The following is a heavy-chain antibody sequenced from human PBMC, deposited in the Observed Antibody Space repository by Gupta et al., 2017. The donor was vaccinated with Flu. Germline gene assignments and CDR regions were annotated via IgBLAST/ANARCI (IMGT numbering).Heavy chain of an antibody. CDR1: GFTFSNYA. D-gene: IGHD5-18*01. J-gene: IGHJ4*02. CDR3: ATDLRGYSDEH. CDR2: ISSSGGRI. Sequence: EVQLLESGGGLVQSGGSLRLSCAASGFTFSNYAMSWARQAPGRGLEWVSGISSSGGRIYYADSVKGRFIISRDDSKNTLSLQMNSLKAEDTAVYYCATDLRGYSDEHWGQGTLVTVSS. V-gene: IGHV3-23*01.